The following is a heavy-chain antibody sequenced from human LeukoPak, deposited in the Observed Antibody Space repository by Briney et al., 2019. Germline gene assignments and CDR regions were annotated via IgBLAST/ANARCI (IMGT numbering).Heavy chain of an antibody. D-gene: IGHD2-15*01. CDR1: GFTFSSYW. J-gene: IGHJ4*02. Sequence: PGGSLRLSCAASGFTFSSYWMSWVRQASGKGLEWVSVISGSGGSTYYADSVKGRFTISRDNSKNTLYLQMNSLRAEDTAVYYCAKDRWRTVEDYFDYWGQGTLVTVSS. CDR2: ISGSGGST. V-gene: IGHV3-23*01. CDR3: AKDRWRTVEDYFDY.